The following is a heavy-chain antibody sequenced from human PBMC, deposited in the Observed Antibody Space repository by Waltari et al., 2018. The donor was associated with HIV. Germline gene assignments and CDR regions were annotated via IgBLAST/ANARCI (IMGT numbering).Heavy chain of an antibody. CDR3: ARDGGDMITFGGVIVMGYFDL. J-gene: IGHJ2*01. V-gene: IGHV4-4*07. D-gene: IGHD3-16*02. CDR2: IYTSGST. Sequence: QVQLQESGPGLVKPSETLSLTCTVSGGSISSYYWSWIRQPAGKGLEWIGRIYTSGSTNNNPTLKRRVNMAVDTAKNQFSRKLSSVTAADTAVYYCARDGGDMITFGGVIVMGYFDLWGRGTLVTVSS. CDR1: GGSISSYY.